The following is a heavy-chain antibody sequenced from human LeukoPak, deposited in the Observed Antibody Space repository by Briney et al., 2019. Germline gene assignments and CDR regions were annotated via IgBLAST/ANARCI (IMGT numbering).Heavy chain of an antibody. V-gene: IGHV4-59*08. CDR2: IYYSGST. CDR1: GGSISSYY. CDR3: ARSRVGHDAFDI. J-gene: IGHJ3*02. D-gene: IGHD3/OR15-3a*01. Sequence: PSETLSLTCTVSGGSISSYYWSWIRQPPGKGLEWIGYIYYSGSTNYNPSLKSRVTISVVTSKNQFSLKLSSVTAADTAVYYCARSRVGHDAFDIWGQGTMVTVSS.